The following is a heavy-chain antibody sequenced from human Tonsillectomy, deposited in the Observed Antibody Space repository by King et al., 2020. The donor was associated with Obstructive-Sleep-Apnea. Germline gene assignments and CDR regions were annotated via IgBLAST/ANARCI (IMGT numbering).Heavy chain of an antibody. V-gene: IGHV5-51*01. Sequence: QLVQSGAEVKKPGESLKISCKGSGFSFTSYWIAWLRQMPGKGLEWMGVIYPADSDTKYRPSFQGQVTISADKSISTAYLQWSSLKASDTAMYYCARPSSSGWTVMDVWGQGTTVTVSS. CDR3: ARPSSSGWTVMDV. J-gene: IGHJ6*02. CDR2: IYPADSDT. CDR1: GFSFTSYW. D-gene: IGHD6-19*01.